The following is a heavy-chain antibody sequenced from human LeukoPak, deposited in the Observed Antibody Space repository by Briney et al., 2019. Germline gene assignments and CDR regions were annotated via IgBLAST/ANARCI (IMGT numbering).Heavy chain of an antibody. CDR2: INPNSGGT. V-gene: IGHV1-2*02. Sequence: ASVKVSCKASGYTFTGYYMHWVRQAPGQGLEWMGWINPNSGGTNYAQKFQGRVTMTRDTSISTAYMELSRLRSDDTAVYYCAIDMRAAAGTWPPKDWGQGTLVTVSS. J-gene: IGHJ4*02. D-gene: IGHD6-13*01. CDR1: GYTFTGYY. CDR3: AIDMRAAAGTWPPKD.